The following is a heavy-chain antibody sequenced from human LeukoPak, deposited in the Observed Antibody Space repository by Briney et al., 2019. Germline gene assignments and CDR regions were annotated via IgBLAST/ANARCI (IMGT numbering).Heavy chain of an antibody. CDR1: GGSISSGGYY. J-gene: IGHJ4*02. V-gene: IGHV4-31*03. D-gene: IGHD3-10*01. CDR3: ARAGYYGSGSYYNGIDY. CDR2: IYYSGST. Sequence: KTSETLSLTCTVSGGSISSGGYYWSWIRQHPGKGLEWIGYIYYSGSTYYNPSLKSRVTISVDTSKNQFSLKLSSVTAADTAVYYCARAGYYGSGSYYNGIDYWGQGTLVTVSS.